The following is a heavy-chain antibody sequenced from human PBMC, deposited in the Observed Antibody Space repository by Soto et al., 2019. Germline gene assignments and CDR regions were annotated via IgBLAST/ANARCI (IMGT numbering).Heavy chain of an antibody. CDR3: ARLEARITIFGVVIANFDY. CDR2: IYYSGST. Sequence: PSETLSLTCTVSGGSISSSSYYWGWIRQPPGKGLEWIGSIYYSGSTYYNPSLKSRVTISVDTSKNQFSLKLSSVTAADTAVYYCARLEARITIFGVVIANFDYWGQGTLVTVSS. D-gene: IGHD3-3*01. V-gene: IGHV4-39*01. CDR1: GGSISSSSYY. J-gene: IGHJ4*02.